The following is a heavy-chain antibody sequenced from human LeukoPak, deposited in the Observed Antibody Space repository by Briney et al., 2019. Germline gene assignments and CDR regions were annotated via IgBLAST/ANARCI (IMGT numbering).Heavy chain of an antibody. Sequence: SETLSLTCAVSGGSVSSGGYSWNWIRQPPGKGLEWIGYIYDSGSTYYNPSLKSRVTISLDRSKNQFSLKLTSVTAADTAVYYCARYGGSGTYFFDYWGQGTLVTVSS. V-gene: IGHV4-30-2*01. CDR3: ARYGGSGTYFFDY. D-gene: IGHD3-10*01. CDR1: GGSVSSGGYS. CDR2: IYDSGST. J-gene: IGHJ4*02.